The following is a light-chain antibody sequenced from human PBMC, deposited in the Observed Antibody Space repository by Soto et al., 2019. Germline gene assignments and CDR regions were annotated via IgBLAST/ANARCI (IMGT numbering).Light chain of an antibody. CDR3: SSYTSTSTLV. Sequence: QSALTQPASVSGSPGQAITISCTGTSNDVGTHNFVSWYQQHPRIAPQLMIHEVTDRPSGVSNRFSGSKSGNTASLTISGLQAEDEADYYCSSYTSTSTLVFGTGTKLTVL. CDR1: SNDVGTHNF. J-gene: IGLJ1*01. V-gene: IGLV2-14*01. CDR2: EVT.